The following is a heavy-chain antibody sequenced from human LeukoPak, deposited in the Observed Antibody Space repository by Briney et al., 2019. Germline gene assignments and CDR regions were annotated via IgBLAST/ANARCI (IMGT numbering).Heavy chain of an antibody. Sequence: GGSLRLSCAASGSTFSSYAMSWVRQAPGKGLEWVSAISGSGGSTYYADYVKGRFTISRDNSKNTLYMQMNRLRAEDTAVYYCAKEGHTATGYAASYWGQGTLVTVSS. CDR3: AKEGHTATGYAASY. D-gene: IGHD5-18*01. J-gene: IGHJ4*02. V-gene: IGHV3-23*01. CDR1: GSTFSSYA. CDR2: ISGSGGST.